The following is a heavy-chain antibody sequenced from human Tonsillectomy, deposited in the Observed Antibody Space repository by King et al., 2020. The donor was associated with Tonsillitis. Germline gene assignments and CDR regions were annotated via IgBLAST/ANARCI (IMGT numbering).Heavy chain of an antibody. V-gene: IGHV3-43*01. CDR2: ITWDGSIT. Sequence: VQLVESGGVVVQPGGSLRLSCAASGFTFDAYAMHWVRHTSGKGLEWVSLITWDGSITYYADSVKGRFTIYRDNSKNTLYLQMNSLRIEDAALYHCAGETAGVFHYWGQGTLVTVSS. J-gene: IGHJ4*02. CDR3: AGETAGVFHY. CDR1: GFTFDAYA. D-gene: IGHD3-10*01.